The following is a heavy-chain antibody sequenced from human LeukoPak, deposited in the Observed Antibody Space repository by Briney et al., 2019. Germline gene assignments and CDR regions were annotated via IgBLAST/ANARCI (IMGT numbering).Heavy chain of an antibody. Sequence: TSETLSLTCAVSGGSISSSNWWSWVRQPPGKGLEWIGEIYHSGSTNYNPSLKSRVTISVDKSKNQFSLKLSSVTAADTAVYYCARQKPTYDYVWGSYRYRGPGYDYWGQGTLVTVSS. J-gene: IGHJ4*02. CDR3: ARQKPTYDYVWGSYRYRGPGYDY. CDR1: GGSISSSNW. D-gene: IGHD3-16*02. V-gene: IGHV4-4*02. CDR2: IYHSGST.